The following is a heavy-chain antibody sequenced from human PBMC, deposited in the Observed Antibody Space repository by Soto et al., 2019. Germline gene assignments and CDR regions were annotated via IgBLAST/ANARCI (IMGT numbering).Heavy chain of an antibody. Sequence: GGSLRLSCAASGFTFDDYAMHWVRQAPGKGLEWVSGISWNSGSIGYADSVKGRFTISRDNAKNSLYLQMNSLRAEDTALYYCAKDMLPDLNEPFDYWGQGTLVTVSS. J-gene: IGHJ4*02. V-gene: IGHV3-9*01. CDR2: ISWNSGSI. CDR3: AKDMLPDLNEPFDY. CDR1: GFTFDDYA. D-gene: IGHD1-1*01.